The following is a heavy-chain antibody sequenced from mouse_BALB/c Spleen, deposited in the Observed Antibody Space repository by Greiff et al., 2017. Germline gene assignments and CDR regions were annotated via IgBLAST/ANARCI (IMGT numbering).Heavy chain of an antibody. CDR1: GFTFSSLG. Sequence: EVQRVESGGGLVQPGGSRKLSCAATGFTFSSLGMHWVRQAPEKGLEWVAYISSGSSTIYYADTVKGRFTISRDNPKNTLYLQMTSLRSEDTAMYYCAREDSYDGFDYWGQGTSLTVSS. CDR2: ISSGSSTI. CDR3: AREDSYDGFDY. J-gene: IGHJ2*02. D-gene: IGHD2-12*01. V-gene: IGHV5-17*02.